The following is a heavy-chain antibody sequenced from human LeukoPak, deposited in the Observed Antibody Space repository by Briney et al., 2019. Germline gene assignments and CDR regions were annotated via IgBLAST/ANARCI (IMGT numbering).Heavy chain of an antibody. Sequence: GGSLRLSCAASGFTFSGHWMSWVRQAPGRGLEWVANINQGGSDKYYVDSVKGRFTISRDNANNLLYLQMNSLRGEDTAVYYCTRDRSRAEDDWGQGTLVTVSS. D-gene: IGHD1-14*01. CDR3: TRDRSRAEDD. J-gene: IGHJ4*02. CDR1: GFTFSGHW. V-gene: IGHV3-7*01. CDR2: INQGGSDK.